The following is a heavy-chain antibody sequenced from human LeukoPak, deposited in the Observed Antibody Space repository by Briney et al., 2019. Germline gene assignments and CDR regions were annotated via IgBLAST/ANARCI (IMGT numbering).Heavy chain of an antibody. CDR1: GGTFSSYA. V-gene: IGHV1-69*13. J-gene: IGHJ4*02. CDR3: ARWKTVQLERQYYFDY. CDR2: IIPIFGTA. D-gene: IGHD1-1*01. Sequence: ASVKVSCKASGGTFSSYATSWVRQAPGQGLEWMGGIIPIFGTANYAQKFQGRVTITADESTGTAYMELSSLRSEDTAVYYCARWKTVQLERQYYFDYWGQGTLVTVSS.